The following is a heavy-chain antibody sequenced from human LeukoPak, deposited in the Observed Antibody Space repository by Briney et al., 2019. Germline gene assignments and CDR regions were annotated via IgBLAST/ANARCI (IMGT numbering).Heavy chain of an antibody. J-gene: IGHJ3*02. D-gene: IGHD3-10*01. Sequence: ASETLSLTCTVSGGSISSSSYYWGWIRQPPGKGLEWIGSIYNSGSTYYNPSLKSRVTISEDTSKNQFSLKLTSVTAADTAVYYCASILWFGELLYPDAFDIWGQGTMVTVSS. V-gene: IGHV4-39*01. CDR1: GGSISSSSYY. CDR3: ASILWFGELLYPDAFDI. CDR2: IYNSGST.